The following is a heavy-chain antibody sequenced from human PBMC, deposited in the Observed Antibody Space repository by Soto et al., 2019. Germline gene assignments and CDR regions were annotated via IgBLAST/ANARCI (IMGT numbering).Heavy chain of an antibody. Sequence: QVQLVESGGGLIRPGGALRLSCAASGFDFSDFYMTWIRRPPGRGLEYVAYIIGRSTNTYYADSVQGRFTISRDNAKNSLYLQMDGLRVDDTGVDYCARTAWELGVRFDYWGQGALVTVSS. CDR2: IIGRSTNT. D-gene: IGHD1-26*01. J-gene: IGHJ4*02. CDR3: ARTAWELGVRFDY. CDR1: GFDFSDFY. V-gene: IGHV3-11*01.